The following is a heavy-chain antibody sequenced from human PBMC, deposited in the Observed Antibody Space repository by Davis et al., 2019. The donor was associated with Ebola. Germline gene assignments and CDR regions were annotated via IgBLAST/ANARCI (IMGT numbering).Heavy chain of an antibody. CDR1: GGSFSGYY. Sequence: SETLSLTCAVYGGSFSGYYWTWIRQPPGKGLEWIGYIYHTGSTSYSPSLKSRVTISVDTSKNQFSLKLSSVTAGDTAVYYCARYNWNFGGFDPWGQGTLVTVSS. D-gene: IGHD1-20*01. J-gene: IGHJ5*02. V-gene: IGHV4-59*01. CDR3: ARYNWNFGGFDP. CDR2: IYHTGST.